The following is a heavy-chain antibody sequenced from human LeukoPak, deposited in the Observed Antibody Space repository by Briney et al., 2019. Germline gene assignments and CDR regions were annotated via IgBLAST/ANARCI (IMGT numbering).Heavy chain of an antibody. CDR1: GGTFSSYA. Sequence: SVKVSCKASGGTFSSYAISWVRQAPGQGLEWMGGIIPIFGTANYAQKFQGRVTITADKSTSTAHMELSSLRSEDTAVYYCARDDGSGSYNVVYYGMDVWGKGTTVTVSS. J-gene: IGHJ6*04. CDR3: ARDDGSGSYNVVYYGMDV. V-gene: IGHV1-69*06. D-gene: IGHD3-10*01. CDR2: IIPIFGTA.